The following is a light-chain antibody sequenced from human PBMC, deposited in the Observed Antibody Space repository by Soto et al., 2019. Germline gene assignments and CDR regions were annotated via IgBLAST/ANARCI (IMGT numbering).Light chain of an antibody. V-gene: IGKV1-5*03. CDR1: QSISSW. CDR2: KAS. Sequence: DIQMTQSPSALSASVGDRVTITCRASQSISSWLAWYQQKPGKAPNLLIYKASSLESGVPSRFSGSGSGTEFTLTISSLQPDDFATYYCQQYRACPWTFGQGTKVEIK. CDR3: QQYRACPWT. J-gene: IGKJ1*01.